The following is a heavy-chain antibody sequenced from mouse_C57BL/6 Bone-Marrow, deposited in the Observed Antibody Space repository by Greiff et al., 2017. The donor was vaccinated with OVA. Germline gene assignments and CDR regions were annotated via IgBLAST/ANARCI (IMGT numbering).Heavy chain of an antibody. J-gene: IGHJ3*01. Sequence: QVQLQQSGPELVKPGASVKISCKASGYAFSSSWMNWVKQRPGKGLEWIGRIYPGDGDTNYNGKFKGKATLTADKSSSTAYMQLSSLTSGDSAVYFCARERAYYPAWFAYWGQGTLVTVSA. D-gene: IGHD2-10*01. CDR2: IYPGDGDT. V-gene: IGHV1-82*01. CDR3: ARERAYYPAWFAY. CDR1: GYAFSSSW.